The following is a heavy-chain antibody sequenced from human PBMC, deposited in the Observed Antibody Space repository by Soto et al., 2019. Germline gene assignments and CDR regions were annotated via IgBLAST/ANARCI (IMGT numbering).Heavy chain of an antibody. V-gene: IGHV3-7*05. D-gene: IGHD2-2*01. Sequence: PGGSLRLSCETSGFTFSNYWMSWVLQAPGKELEWVANINQDGSKEYSVDSVKGRVTISRDNAKNTLYLQMDSLRAEDTAVYYCAKGRGYCTSTSCYVGSDYWGQGTLVTVS. CDR2: INQDGSKE. CDR3: AKGRGYCTSTSCYVGSDY. J-gene: IGHJ4*02. CDR1: GFTFSNYW.